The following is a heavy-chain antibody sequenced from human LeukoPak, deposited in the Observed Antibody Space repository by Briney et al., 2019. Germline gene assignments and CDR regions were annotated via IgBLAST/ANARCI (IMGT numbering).Heavy chain of an antibody. CDR3: ARLGGGLYQLLSSGYYFFDY. J-gene: IGHJ4*02. CDR2: IYYSGST. D-gene: IGHD2-2*01. Sequence: SQTLSLTCTVSGGSISSGGYYWGWIRQHPGKGLEWIGYIYYSGSTYYNPSLKSRVTISVDTSKNQFSLKLSSVTAADTAVYYCARLGGGLYQLLSSGYYFFDYWGQGTLVTVSS. V-gene: IGHV4-31*03. CDR1: GGSISSGGYY.